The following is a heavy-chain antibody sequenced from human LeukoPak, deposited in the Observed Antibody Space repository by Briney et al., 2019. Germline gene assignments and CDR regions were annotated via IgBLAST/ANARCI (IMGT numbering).Heavy chain of an antibody. Sequence: PSETLSLTCAVSGGSISSSNWWSWVRQPPGKGLEWIGEIYHSGSTNYNPSLKSRVTISVDKPKNQFSLKLSSVTAADTAVYYCARDFDSSGYLTAWGQGTLVTVSS. V-gene: IGHV4-4*02. CDR2: IYHSGST. CDR1: GGSISSSNW. CDR3: ARDFDSSGYLTA. J-gene: IGHJ4*02. D-gene: IGHD3-22*01.